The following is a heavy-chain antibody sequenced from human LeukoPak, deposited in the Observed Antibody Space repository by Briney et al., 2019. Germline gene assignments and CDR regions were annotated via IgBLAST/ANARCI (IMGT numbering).Heavy chain of an antibody. Sequence: ASVKVSCKASGYTFTDCYMHWVRQAPGQGLEWMGWINPNSGGTNYAQKFQGRVTMTRDTSISTAYMELSRLRSDDTAVYYCARVKDRISMVRGVLSPRNYYYYYMDVWGKGTTVTVSS. D-gene: IGHD3-10*01. CDR2: INPNSGGT. J-gene: IGHJ6*03. CDR3: ARVKDRISMVRGVLSPRNYYYYYMDV. V-gene: IGHV1-2*02. CDR1: GYTFTDCY.